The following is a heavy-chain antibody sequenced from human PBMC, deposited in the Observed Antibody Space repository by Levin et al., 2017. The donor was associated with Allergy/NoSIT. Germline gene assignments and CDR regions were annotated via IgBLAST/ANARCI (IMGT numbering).Heavy chain of an antibody. D-gene: IGHD2-2*01. J-gene: IGHJ3*01. Sequence: SETLSLTCTISDGAISNFFWSWIRQPPGKGLEWIGYIFYTGSTTYSPSLNSRVTISLDTPKKQFSLKLHSVTAADTAVYYCARGLRRHCTTTSCPTAFDCWGQGTMVTVSS. CDR1: DGAISNFF. V-gene: IGHV4-59*01. CDR2: IFYTGST. CDR3: ARGLRRHCTTTSCPTAFDC.